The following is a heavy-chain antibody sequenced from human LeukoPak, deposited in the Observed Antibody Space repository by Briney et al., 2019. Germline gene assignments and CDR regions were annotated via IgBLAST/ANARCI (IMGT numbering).Heavy chain of an antibody. D-gene: IGHD4-17*01. Sequence: ASVTVSCTVSGYTLTELSMHWVRQAPGKGLEWMGGFDPEDGETIYAQKFQGRVTMTEDTSTDTAYMELSSLRSEDTAVYYCATELYGDYVYNYWGQGTLVTASS. CDR2: FDPEDGET. CDR1: GYTLTELS. J-gene: IGHJ4*02. CDR3: ATELYGDYVYNY. V-gene: IGHV1-24*01.